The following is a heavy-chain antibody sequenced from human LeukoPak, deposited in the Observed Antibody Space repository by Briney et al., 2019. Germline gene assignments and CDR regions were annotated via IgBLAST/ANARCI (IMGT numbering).Heavy chain of an antibody. CDR1: GFTFSSYG. V-gene: IGHV3-30*18. Sequence: GGSLRLSCAASGFTFSSYGMHWVRQAPGKGLEWVAVISYDGSNKYYADSVKGRFTTSRDNAKNTLYLQMNSLRAEDTAVYYCAKQMAVDYFDYWGQGTLVTVSS. CDR2: ISYDGSNK. J-gene: IGHJ4*02. CDR3: AKQMAVDYFDY. D-gene: IGHD5-24*01.